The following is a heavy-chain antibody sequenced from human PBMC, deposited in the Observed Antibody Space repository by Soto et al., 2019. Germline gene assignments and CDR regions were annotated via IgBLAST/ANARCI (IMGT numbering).Heavy chain of an antibody. D-gene: IGHD4-17*01. V-gene: IGHV4-34*01. J-gene: IGHJ2*01. CDR2: INDSGST. Sequence: QVQLQQWGAGLLKPSETLSLTCAVYGGAFSGYYWNWIRQPPGKGLEGIGEINDSGSTNYNPSLKSRVTISVDTSKNQFSLSLTSVTAADTAVYYCARCGDYVGGWYFDLWGRGTLVTVSS. CDR1: GGAFSGYY. CDR3: ARCGDYVGGWYFDL.